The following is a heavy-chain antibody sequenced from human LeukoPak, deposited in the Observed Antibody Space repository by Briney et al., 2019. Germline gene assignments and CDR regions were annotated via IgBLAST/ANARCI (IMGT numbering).Heavy chain of an antibody. CDR1: GGSISSYY. V-gene: IGHV4-4*07. CDR3: ARGSYYGDHDY. Sequence: SETLSLTCTVSGGSISSYYWSWIRQPAGKGLEWIGRIYTSGSTNYSPSLKSRVTMSADTSKNQFSLNLSSVTAADTAVYYCARGSYYGDHDYWGQGTLVTVSS. J-gene: IGHJ4*02. CDR2: IYTSGST. D-gene: IGHD4-17*01.